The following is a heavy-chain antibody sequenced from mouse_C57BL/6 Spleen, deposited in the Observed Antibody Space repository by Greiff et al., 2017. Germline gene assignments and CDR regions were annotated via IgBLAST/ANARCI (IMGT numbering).Heavy chain of an antibody. CDR2: INPNNGGT. CDR1: GYTFTDYN. J-gene: IGHJ1*03. V-gene: IGHV1-22*01. D-gene: IGHD1-1*01. CDR3: ARGGDCDGSSYGGFDWYFDV. Sequence: VQLQQSGPELVKPGASVTMSCKASGYTFTDYNMHWVKQSHGKSLEWIGYINPNNGGTSYNQKFKGKATLTVNKSSSTAYMELRSLTSEDSAVYYCARGGDCDGSSYGGFDWYFDVWGTGTTVTVSS.